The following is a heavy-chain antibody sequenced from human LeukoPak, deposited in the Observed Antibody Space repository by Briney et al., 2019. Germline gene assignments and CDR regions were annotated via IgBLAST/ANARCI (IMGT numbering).Heavy chain of an antibody. V-gene: IGHV4-30-2*05. D-gene: IGHD6-13*01. CDR2: IYHSGTT. CDR3: ARVYKSSWYLNWFDP. CDR1: GVSISRGGYA. Sequence: TLSLSCAVSGVSISRGGYAWNWIRQPPGKGLEWIAYIYHSGTTYYNPSLKSRATISVDTSKNQFSLKLSSVTAADTAVYYCARVYKSSWYLNWFDPWGQGTLVTVSS. J-gene: IGHJ5*02.